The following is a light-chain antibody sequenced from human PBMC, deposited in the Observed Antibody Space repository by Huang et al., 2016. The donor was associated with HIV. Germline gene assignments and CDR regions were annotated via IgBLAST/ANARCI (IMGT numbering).Light chain of an antibody. CDR3: QQRVNGLT. V-gene: IGKV3-11*01. CDR1: QNINTH. CDR2: EAS. Sequence: EIVLTQSPATLSFFPGQRVSLSCRASQNINTHLAWYQQRPGQPPRLLIYEASSRGPGVAARVSGSGSGTDFTLTISSLESEDFATYYCQQRVNGLTFGGGTKV. J-gene: IGKJ4*01.